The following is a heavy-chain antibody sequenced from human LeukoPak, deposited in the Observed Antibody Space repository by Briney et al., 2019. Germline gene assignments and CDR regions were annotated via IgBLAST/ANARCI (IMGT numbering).Heavy chain of an antibody. Sequence: ASVKVSCKASGYTFTSYYMHWVRQAPGQGLEWMGIINPSGGSTSYAQKFQGRVTVTRDMSTSTVYMELSSLRSEDTAVYYCARAGRVVVVPVDWFDPWGQGTLVTVSS. D-gene: IGHD2-2*01. CDR1: GYTFTSYY. J-gene: IGHJ5*02. V-gene: IGHV1-46*01. CDR3: ARAGRVVVVPVDWFDP. CDR2: INPSGGST.